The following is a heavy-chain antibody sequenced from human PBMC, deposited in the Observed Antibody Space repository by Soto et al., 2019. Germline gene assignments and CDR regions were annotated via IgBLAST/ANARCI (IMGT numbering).Heavy chain of an antibody. J-gene: IGHJ6*01. D-gene: IGHD6-13*01. CDR2: IYPGDSDT. V-gene: IGHV5-51*01. CDR1: GYRFTNYW. CDR3: VRHEPAASGNPYYYGVDV. Sequence: GASVKVSCRGSGYRFTNYWIGWVRQMSGKALEWMGIIYPGDSDTRYSPSFQGQFTISADNSISPAYLQWSSLKASDTAMYYCVRHEPAASGNPYYYGVDVWGQGTTVTVSS.